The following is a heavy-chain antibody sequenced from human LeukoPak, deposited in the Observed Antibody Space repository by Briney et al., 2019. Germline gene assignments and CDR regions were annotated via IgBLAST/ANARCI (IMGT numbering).Heavy chain of an antibody. Sequence: ASVKVSCKASGGTFSSYAISWVRQAPGQGLEWMGGIIPIFGIASYAQKFQGRVTMTRDTSTSTVYMELSSLRSEDTAVYYCARDFIVATGRDFDYWGQGTLVTVSS. V-gene: IGHV1-69*10. CDR3: ARDFIVATGRDFDY. CDR1: GGTFSSYA. J-gene: IGHJ4*02. D-gene: IGHD5-12*01. CDR2: IIPIFGIA.